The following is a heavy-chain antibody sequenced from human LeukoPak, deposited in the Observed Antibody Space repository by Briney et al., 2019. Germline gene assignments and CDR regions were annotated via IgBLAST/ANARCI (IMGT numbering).Heavy chain of an antibody. CDR2: IYCSGST. CDR3: ASQLSNYYDSNTDAFDI. J-gene: IGHJ3*02. D-gene: IGHD3-22*01. V-gene: IGHV4-59*01. Sequence: PSETLSLTCTVSGGSLSSYYWSWIRQPPGKGLEWIGYIYCSGSTNYNPSLKSRVTISVDTSKNQFSLKLSSVTAADTAVYYCASQLSNYYDSNTDAFDIWGQGTMVTVSS. CDR1: GGSLSSYY.